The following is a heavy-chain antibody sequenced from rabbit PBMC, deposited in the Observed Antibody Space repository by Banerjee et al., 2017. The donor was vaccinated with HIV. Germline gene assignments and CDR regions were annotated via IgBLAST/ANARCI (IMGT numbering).Heavy chain of an antibody. J-gene: IGHJ4*01. Sequence: QEQVVESGGGLVTLGGSLKLSCKASGIDFSHYGISWVRQVLGKGLEWIAYIYPDYGSTDYASWVNGRFTISKTSSTTVTLQMTSLTGADTATYFCARSVMLLGRFNLWGPGTLVTVS. D-gene: IGHD6-1*01. V-gene: IGHV1S45*01. CDR2: IYPDYGST. CDR3: ARSVMLLGRFNL. CDR1: GIDFSHYG.